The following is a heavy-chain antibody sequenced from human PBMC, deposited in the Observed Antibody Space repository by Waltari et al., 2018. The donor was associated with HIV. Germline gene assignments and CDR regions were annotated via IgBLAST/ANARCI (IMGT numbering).Heavy chain of an antibody. V-gene: IGHV1-8*01. CDR3: ARGYDYVWGSYRYWVDY. CDR1: GYTFTSYD. J-gene: IGHJ4*02. CDR2: MNPKSGNT. D-gene: IGHD3-16*02. Sequence: QVQLVQSGAEVKKPGASVKVSCKASGYTFTSYDINWVRQATGQGLEWMGWMNPKSGNTGYAQKFQGRVTMTRNTSISTAYMELSSLRSEDTAVYYCARGYDYVWGSYRYWVDYWGQGTLVTVSS.